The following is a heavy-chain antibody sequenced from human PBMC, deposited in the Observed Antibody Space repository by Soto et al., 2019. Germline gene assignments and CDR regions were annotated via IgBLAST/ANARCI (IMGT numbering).Heavy chain of an antibody. D-gene: IGHD3-10*01. Sequence: PSETLSLTWTVSGGSISSGGYYWSWIRQHPGKGLEWIGYIYYSGSTYYNPSLKSRVTISVDTSKNQFSLKLSSVTAADTAVYYCARELRFGEDYYGMDVWGQGTTVTVS. V-gene: IGHV4-31*02. J-gene: IGHJ6*02. CDR2: IYYSGST. CDR1: GGSISSGGYY. CDR3: ARELRFGEDYYGMDV.